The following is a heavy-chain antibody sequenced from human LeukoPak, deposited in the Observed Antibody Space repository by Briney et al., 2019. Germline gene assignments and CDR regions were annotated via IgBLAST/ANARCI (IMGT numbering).Heavy chain of an antibody. CDR2: ISRGSTYI. Sequence: GGSLRISRAASGFSFRTYKMNLGRPAPGKGLEWVSSISRGSTYIYYADSVKGRFTISRDNAKNSLYLQMNSLRAEDTAVYYCARDPPFDYWGQGTLVTVSS. CDR3: ARDPPFDY. J-gene: IGHJ4*02. V-gene: IGHV3-21*01. CDR1: GFSFRTYK.